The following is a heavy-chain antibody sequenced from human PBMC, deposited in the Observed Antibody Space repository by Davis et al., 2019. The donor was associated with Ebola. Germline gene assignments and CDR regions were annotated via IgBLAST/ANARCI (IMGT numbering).Heavy chain of an antibody. Sequence: PGGSLRLSCVASGFTFTGYWMGWVRQAPGTGLEWVANINQYGNERYYVDSVKGRFTISRDSAKNSLFLQMNNLRAEVTAVYYCARDGGDSGIRFDSWGQGTLVTVSS. V-gene: IGHV3-7*01. CDR1: GFTFTGYW. D-gene: IGHD3-10*01. J-gene: IGHJ4*02. CDR3: ARDGGDSGIRFDS. CDR2: INQYGNER.